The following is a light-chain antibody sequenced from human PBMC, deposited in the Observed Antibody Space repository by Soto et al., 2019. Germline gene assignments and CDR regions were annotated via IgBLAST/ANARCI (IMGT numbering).Light chain of an antibody. CDR2: WAS. V-gene: IGKV4-1*01. CDR3: NQFHSAPQT. CDR1: QSVLYSPNNKNY. J-gene: IGKJ1*01. Sequence: DIVMTQSPDSLAVSLGERATINCKSSQSVLYSPNNKNYLAWYQQKPGQPPKLLVYWASTRESGVPDRFSGSGAGTDFPRTIRSSPAKAPEVYYVNQFHSAPQTFGQGTKGEI.